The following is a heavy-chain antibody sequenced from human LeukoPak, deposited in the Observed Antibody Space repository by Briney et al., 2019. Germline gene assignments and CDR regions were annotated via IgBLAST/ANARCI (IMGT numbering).Heavy chain of an antibody. V-gene: IGHV3-21*01. D-gene: IGHD4-11*01. Sequence: GGSLRLSCAASGFTFSSYSMNWARQAPGKGLGWVSSISSDSNYIYYADSMKGRFTISRDNARNSLYLQMNSLRAEDTAVYYCARDYSGYSNYWGQGTLVTVSS. J-gene: IGHJ4*02. CDR2: ISSDSNYI. CDR1: GFTFSSYS. CDR3: ARDYSGYSNY.